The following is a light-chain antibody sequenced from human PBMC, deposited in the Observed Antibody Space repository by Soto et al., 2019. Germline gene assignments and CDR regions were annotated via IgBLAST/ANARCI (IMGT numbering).Light chain of an antibody. CDR2: SND. V-gene: IGLV1-47*02. Sequence: QSVLTQPPSASGTPGQRVTISCSGSSSNIGSNYVYWYQQFPGTAPKLLIYSNDQRPSGVPDRFSGSKSDTSASLAISGLQSEDEADYYCAAWDDSLKVVVFGGGTKLTVL. J-gene: IGLJ2*01. CDR3: AAWDDSLKVVV. CDR1: SSNIGSNY.